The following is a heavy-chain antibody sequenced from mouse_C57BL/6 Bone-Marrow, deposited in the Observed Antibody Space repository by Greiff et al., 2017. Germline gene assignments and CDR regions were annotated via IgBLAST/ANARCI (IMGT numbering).Heavy chain of an antibody. V-gene: IGHV7-3*01. Sequence: DVKLQESGGGLVQPGGSLSLSCAASGFTFTDYYMSWVRQPPGKALEWLGFIRNKANGYTTEYSASVKGRFTISRDNSQSILYLQMNALRAEDSATYYCARSQVVYFDYWGQGTTLTVSS. J-gene: IGHJ2*01. CDR3: ARSQVVYFDY. D-gene: IGHD1-1*01. CDR2: IRNKANGYTT. CDR1: GFTFTDYY.